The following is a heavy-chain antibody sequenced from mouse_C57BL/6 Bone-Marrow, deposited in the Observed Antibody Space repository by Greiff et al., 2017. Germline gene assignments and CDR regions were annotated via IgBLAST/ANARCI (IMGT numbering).Heavy chain of an antibody. Sequence: QVQLQQPGAELVMPGASVTLSCKASGYTFTSYWMHWVQQTPGQGLEWIGEIDPSDSSPNYTQTFKGTSTLTVDKSSSTAYMQLSSLTSEDAAVXNCARGRDYYYGNAMDYWGQGTSVTVAS. CDR1: GYTFTSYW. V-gene: IGHV1-69*01. J-gene: IGHJ4*01. D-gene: IGHD1-1*01. CDR2: IDPSDSSP. CDR3: ARGRDYYYGNAMDY.